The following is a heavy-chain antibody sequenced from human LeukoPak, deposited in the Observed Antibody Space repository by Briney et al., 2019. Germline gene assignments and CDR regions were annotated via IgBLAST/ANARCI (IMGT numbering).Heavy chain of an antibody. D-gene: IGHD3-10*01. V-gene: IGHV4-4*07. CDR1: GGSISSYY. CDR3: ARAPPAYGSGSYPPDAFDI. Sequence: SETLSLTCTVSGGSISSYYWSWIRQPAGKGLEWIGRIYTSGSTNYNPSLKSRVTMLVDTSKNQFSLKLSSVTAADTAVYYCARAPPAYGSGSYPPDAFDIWGQGTMVTISS. CDR2: IYTSGST. J-gene: IGHJ3*02.